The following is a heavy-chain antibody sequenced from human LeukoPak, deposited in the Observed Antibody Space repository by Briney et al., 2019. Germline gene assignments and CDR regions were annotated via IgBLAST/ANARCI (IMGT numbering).Heavy chain of an antibody. CDR1: GGSISDYY. V-gene: IGHV4-59*01. J-gene: IGHJ6*02. CDR2: IYYSGST. Sequence: SETLSLTCTVSGGSISDYYWSWIRQPPGKELEWIGYIYYSGSTNYNPSLKSRVTISVDTSKNQFSLKLSSVTAADTAVYYCARLDVWGQGTTVIASS. CDR3: ARLDV.